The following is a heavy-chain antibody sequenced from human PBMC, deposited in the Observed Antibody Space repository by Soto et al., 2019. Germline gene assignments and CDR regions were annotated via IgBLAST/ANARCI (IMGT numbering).Heavy chain of an antibody. CDR1: GFTFSSYA. V-gene: IGHV3-23*01. J-gene: IGHJ4*02. Sequence: PGGSLRLSCAASGFTFSSYAMSWVRQAPGKGLEWVSAISGSGGSTYYADSVKGRFTISRDNSKNTLYLQMNSLRVEDSAVYYCAKDHSGSNSIDYWGLGTQVTVSS. D-gene: IGHD4-4*01. CDR2: ISGSGGST. CDR3: AKDHSGSNSIDY.